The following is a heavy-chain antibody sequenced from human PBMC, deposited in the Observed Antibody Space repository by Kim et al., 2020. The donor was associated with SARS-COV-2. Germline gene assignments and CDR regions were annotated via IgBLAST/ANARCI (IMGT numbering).Heavy chain of an antibody. CDR3: ALWGIWFGEPNFDY. V-gene: IGHV3-43*02. CDR2: ISGDGGST. Sequence: GGSLRLSCAASGFTFDDYAMHWVRQAPGKGLEWVSLISGDGGSTYYADSVKGRFTISRDNSKNSLYLQMNSLRTEDTALYYCALWGIWFGEPNFDYWGQGTLVTVSS. J-gene: IGHJ4*02. D-gene: IGHD3-10*01. CDR1: GFTFDDYA.